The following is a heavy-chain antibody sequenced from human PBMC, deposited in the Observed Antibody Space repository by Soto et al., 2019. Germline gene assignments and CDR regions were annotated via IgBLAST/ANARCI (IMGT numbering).Heavy chain of an antibody. D-gene: IGHD6-13*01. CDR3: ARSAAAGTAEYCQQ. V-gene: IGHV4-34*01. CDR1: GGSFSGYY. Sequence: SETVSLTCAVYGGSFSGYYWSWIRQPPGKGLEWIGEINHSGSTNYNPSLKSRVTISVDTSKNQFSLKLSSVTAADTAVYYCARSAAAGTAEYCQQSGYSLLLSVS. CDR2: INHSGST. J-gene: IGHJ1*01.